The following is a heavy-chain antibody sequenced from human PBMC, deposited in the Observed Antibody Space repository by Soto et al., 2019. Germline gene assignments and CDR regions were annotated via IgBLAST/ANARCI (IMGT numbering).Heavy chain of an antibody. CDR1: GFTFSRYA. D-gene: IGHD6-19*01. Sequence: EVHLWVSGGGLVQPGGSLRLSCAASGFTFSRYAMNWVRQAPGKGLEWVSSISYSDHSTYYADSVKGRFTISRDNSKDTLYLQMNNLRAEDTAVYYCARRGGSNGWGDFDSWGQGTLVSVSS. V-gene: IGHV3-23*01. CDR3: ARRGGSNGWGDFDS. J-gene: IGHJ4*02. CDR2: ISYSDHST.